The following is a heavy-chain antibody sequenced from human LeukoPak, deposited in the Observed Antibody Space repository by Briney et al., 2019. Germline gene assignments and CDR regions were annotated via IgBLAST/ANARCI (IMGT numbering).Heavy chain of an antibody. CDR1: GYTFTGYY. CDR2: INPNSGGT. CDR3: ARGLPPRWIVATPPDY. V-gene: IGHV1-2*04. Sequence: GASVKVSCKASGYTFTGYYMHWVRQAPGQGLEWMGWINPNSGGTNYAQKFQGWVTMTRDTSKNQFSLKLSSVTAADTAVYYCARGLPPRWIVATPPDYWGQGTLVTVSS. D-gene: IGHD5-12*01. J-gene: IGHJ4*02.